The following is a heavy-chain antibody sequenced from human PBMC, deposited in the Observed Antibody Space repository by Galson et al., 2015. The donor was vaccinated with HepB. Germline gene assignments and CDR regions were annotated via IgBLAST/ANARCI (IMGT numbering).Heavy chain of an antibody. J-gene: IGHJ4*02. D-gene: IGHD6-13*01. CDR2: ISYDGSNK. CDR3: ARDWEGIAAAGPFDY. Sequence: SCAASGFTFSSYAMHWVRQAPGKGLEWVAVISYDGSNKYYADSVKGRFTISRDNSKNTLYLQMNSLRAEDTAVYYCARDWEGIAAAGPFDYWGQGTLVTVSS. V-gene: IGHV3-30*04. CDR1: GFTFSSYA.